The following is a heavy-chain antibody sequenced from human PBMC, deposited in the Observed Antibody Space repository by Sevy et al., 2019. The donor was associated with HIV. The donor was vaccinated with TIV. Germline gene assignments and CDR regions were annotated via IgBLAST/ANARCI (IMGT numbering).Heavy chain of an antibody. Sequence: GGSLRLSCAASGFTFSSYGMHWVRQAPGKGLEWVAVISYDGSNKYYADSVKGRFTISRDNSKNTLYLQTNSLRAEDTAVYYCAKEGLRDCSGGSCYAYNWFDPWGQGTLVTVSS. CDR3: AKEGLRDCSGGSCYAYNWFDP. CDR1: GFTFSSYG. V-gene: IGHV3-30*18. CDR2: ISYDGSNK. D-gene: IGHD2-15*01. J-gene: IGHJ5*02.